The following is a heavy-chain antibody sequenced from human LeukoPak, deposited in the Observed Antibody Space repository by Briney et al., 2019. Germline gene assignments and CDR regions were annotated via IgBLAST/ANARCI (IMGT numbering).Heavy chain of an antibody. D-gene: IGHD6-19*01. CDR3: ATMTVASAFDY. J-gene: IGHJ4*02. V-gene: IGHV3-48*03. CDR1: GFTSEFTFSDYE. CDR2: ISSSDSTK. Sequence: PGGSLRLSCAVSGFTSEFTFSDYEMYWVRQAPGKGLEWVSYISSSDSTKYYADSVKGRFTISRDNAKNSLFLQMNSLRAEDTAVYYCATMTVASAFDYWGQGTLVTVSS.